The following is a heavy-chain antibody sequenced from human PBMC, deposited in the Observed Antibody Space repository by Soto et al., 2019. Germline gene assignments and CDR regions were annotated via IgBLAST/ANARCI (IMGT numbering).Heavy chain of an antibody. V-gene: IGHV1-69*13. CDR3: ATGEYCSSTRCYRWFDP. D-gene: IGHD2-2*01. CDR2: VIPIFGTA. J-gene: IGHJ5*02. CDR1: GGTFSSYA. Sequence: SVKVSCKASGGTFSSYAISWLRQAPGQGLEWMGGVIPIFGTANYAQKFHGRVTLTADESTSTADMELRSLRSEDTAVYYCATGEYCSSTRCYRWFDPWGQGTLVTVSS.